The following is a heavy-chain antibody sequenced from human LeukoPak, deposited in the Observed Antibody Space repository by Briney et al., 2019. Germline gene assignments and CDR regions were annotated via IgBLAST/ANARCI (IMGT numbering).Heavy chain of an antibody. D-gene: IGHD1-26*01. Sequence: GASVKVSCKASGHTFTGYYIHWVRQAPGQGLEWMGWINPNSGGSDYAQKFQGRVTMTGDTSTDASIGTVYMELSRLTSDDTAVYYWARVATFAGSSGSYFAFWGQGTLVTVSS. CDR3: ARVATFAGSSGSYFAF. V-gene: IGHV1-2*02. CDR2: INPNSGGS. CDR1: GHTFTGYY. J-gene: IGHJ4*02.